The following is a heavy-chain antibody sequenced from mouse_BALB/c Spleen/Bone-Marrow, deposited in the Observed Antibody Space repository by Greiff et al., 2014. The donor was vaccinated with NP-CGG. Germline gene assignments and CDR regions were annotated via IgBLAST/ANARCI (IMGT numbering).Heavy chain of an antibody. J-gene: IGHJ2*01. CDR2: INSGGST. CDR3: ARDDYDDQYYFDY. Sequence: EVKLVESGGGLVKPGGSLKLSCAASGFTFSSYAMSWVRQTPEKRLEWVASINSGGSTYYPDSVKGRFAISRDNARNILYLQMSSLRSEDTAMYYCARDDYDDQYYFDYWGQGTTLTVSS. D-gene: IGHD2-4*01. V-gene: IGHV5-6-5*01. CDR1: GFTFSSYA.